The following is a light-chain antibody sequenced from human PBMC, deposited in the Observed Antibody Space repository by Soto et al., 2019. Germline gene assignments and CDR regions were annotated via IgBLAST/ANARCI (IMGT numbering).Light chain of an antibody. J-gene: IGKJ3*01. Sequence: IPLTQSPSSLSASVGDRVTITCRASQGISSYLAWYQQKPGKAPKLLIYAASTWQSGVPSRFSGSVYGTEFTLTISSLQLKDFSTYYGQQLNSYPPFTFGPGTKVDIK. CDR3: QQLNSYPPFT. CDR1: QGISSY. V-gene: IGKV1-9*01. CDR2: AAS.